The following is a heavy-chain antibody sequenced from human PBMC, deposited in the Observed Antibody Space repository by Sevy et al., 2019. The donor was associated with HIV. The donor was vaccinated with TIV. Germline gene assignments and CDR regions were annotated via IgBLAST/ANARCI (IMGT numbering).Heavy chain of an antibody. Sequence: SETLSLICAVSGGSISSGDWYSWVRQPPWQGLEGIGELPASGRTNYKPSIKSRVTTSVDTSKNQFSLKLSSVTAADTAVYYCMKHLGHSFDPWGQGTLVTVSS. CDR3: MKHLGHSFDP. CDR2: LPASGRT. V-gene: IGHV4-4*02. J-gene: IGHJ5*02. D-gene: IGHD2-21*01. CDR1: GGSISSGDW.